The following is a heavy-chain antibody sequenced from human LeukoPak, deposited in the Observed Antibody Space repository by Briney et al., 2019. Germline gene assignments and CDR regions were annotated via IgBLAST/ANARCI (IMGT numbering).Heavy chain of an antibody. V-gene: IGHV4-34*01. Sequence: SEALSLTCAVSGGSFSGYYWSWIRQPPGKGLEWIGEINHSGSTNYNPSLKSRVTISVDTSKNQFSLKLSSVTAADTAVYYCARLSSSWPLVYGYWGQGTLVTVSS. J-gene: IGHJ4*02. CDR2: INHSGST. D-gene: IGHD6-13*01. CDR1: GGSFSGYY. CDR3: ARLSSSWPLVYGY.